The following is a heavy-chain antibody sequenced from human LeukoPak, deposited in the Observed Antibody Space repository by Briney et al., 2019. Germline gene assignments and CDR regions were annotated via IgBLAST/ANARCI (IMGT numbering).Heavy chain of an antibody. V-gene: IGHV3-48*02. CDR1: GSTFIAYS. Sequence: GGSLRLSCATSGSTFIAYSMIWVRQTPGKGLGWVSYITSSSDSIHYADSVRGRFTVYSDNAKNSLYLQMNSLRDEDTAVYYCARDPGYSRPSSYGYFDHWGQGTLATVSS. J-gene: IGHJ4*02. CDR3: ARDPGYSRPSSYGYFDH. CDR2: ITSSSDSI. D-gene: IGHD1-26*01.